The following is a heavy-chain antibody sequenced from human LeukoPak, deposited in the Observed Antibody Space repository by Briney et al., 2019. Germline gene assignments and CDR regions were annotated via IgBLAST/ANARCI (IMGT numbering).Heavy chain of an antibody. CDR3: ARFDPGYNFDY. Sequence: GGSLRLSCAASGFTFSRFNLHWVRQAPGKGLEWVAVIWHDGSNKYYTDSVKGRFTISRDDSKNTLYLQMNSLKAEDTAVYYCARFDPGYNFDYWGQGTLVTVSS. CDR1: GFTFSRFN. J-gene: IGHJ4*02. V-gene: IGHV3-33*01. D-gene: IGHD1-1*01. CDR2: IWHDGSNK.